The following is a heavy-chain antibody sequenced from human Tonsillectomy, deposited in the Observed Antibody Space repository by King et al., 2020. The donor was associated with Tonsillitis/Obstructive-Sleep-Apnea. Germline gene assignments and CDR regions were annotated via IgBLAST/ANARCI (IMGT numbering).Heavy chain of an antibody. Sequence: VQLVESGGGVVQPGRSLRLSCAASNFHFSAHTMHWVRQAPGKGLEWVALSSFDGSNEAYAESVKGRFTISRDNSKNTLLLQMSSLTVEDTAVYFCARGRYSNYGHSPFNLWGPGTMVIVSS. J-gene: IGHJ3*01. D-gene: IGHD5-12*01. CDR3: ARGRYSNYGHSPFNL. CDR2: SSFDGSNE. CDR1: NFHFSAHT. V-gene: IGHV3-30*15.